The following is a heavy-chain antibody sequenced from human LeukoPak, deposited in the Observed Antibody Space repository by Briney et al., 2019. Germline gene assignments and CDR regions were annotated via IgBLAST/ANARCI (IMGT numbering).Heavy chain of an antibody. Sequence: PGGSLRLSCAASGLTFSDYYMTWIRQAPGKGLEWVSSISGTGTTIYSADSVRGRFTVSRDNARNSLFLHMNSLRAEDPAVYYCAVQITMIVVVPYFDYWGQGTLVTVSS. CDR3: AVQITMIVVVPYFDY. J-gene: IGHJ4*02. D-gene: IGHD3-22*01. CDR2: ISGTGTTI. CDR1: GLTFSDYY. V-gene: IGHV3-11*04.